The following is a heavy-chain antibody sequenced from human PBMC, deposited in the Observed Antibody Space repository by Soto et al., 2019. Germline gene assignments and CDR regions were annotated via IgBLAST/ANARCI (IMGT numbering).Heavy chain of an antibody. CDR1: GSSISSGGYY. J-gene: IGHJ5*02. CDR2: IYYSGST. V-gene: IGHV4-31*03. D-gene: IGHD2-15*01. Sequence: SSETLSLTCTVSGSSISSGGYYWSWIRQHPGKGLEWIGYIYYSGSTYYNPSLKSRVTISVDTSKNQFSLKLSSVTAADTAVYYCARDERTQYCSGGSCSRFDPWGQGTLVTVSS. CDR3: ARDERTQYCSGGSCSRFDP.